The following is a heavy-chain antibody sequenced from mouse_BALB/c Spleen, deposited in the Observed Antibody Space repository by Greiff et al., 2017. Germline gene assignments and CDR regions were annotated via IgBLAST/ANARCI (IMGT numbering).Heavy chain of an antibody. J-gene: IGHJ4*01. V-gene: IGHV1-54*01. CDR3: AREGITTPLYAMDY. Sequence: VQLQQSGAELVRPGTSVKVSCKASGYAFTNYLIEWVKQRPGQGLEWIGVINPGSGGTNYNEKFKGKATLTADKSSSTAYMQLSSLTSDDSAVYFCAREGITTPLYAMDYWGQGTSVTVSS. D-gene: IGHD1-1*01. CDR1: GYAFTNYL. CDR2: INPGSGGT.